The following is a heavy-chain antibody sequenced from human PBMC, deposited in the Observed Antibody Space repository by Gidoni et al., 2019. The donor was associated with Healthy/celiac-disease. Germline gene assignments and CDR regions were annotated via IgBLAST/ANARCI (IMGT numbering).Heavy chain of an antibody. D-gene: IGHD1-26*01. J-gene: IGHJ4*02. CDR3: ARDRGIVGATYYFDY. Sequence: QVQLQESGPGLVKPSETLSLTCTVSGGSVSSGSYYWSWIRQPPGKGLEWIGYIYYSGSTNYNPSLKSRVTISVDTSKNQFSLKLSSVTAADTAVYYCARDRGIVGATYYFDYWGQGTLVTVSS. CDR1: GGSVSSGSYY. CDR2: IYYSGST. V-gene: IGHV4-61*01.